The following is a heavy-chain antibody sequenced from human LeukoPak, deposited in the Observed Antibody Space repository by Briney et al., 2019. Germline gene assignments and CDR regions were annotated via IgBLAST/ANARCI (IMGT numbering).Heavy chain of an antibody. V-gene: IGHV1-8*01. CDR1: GYTFTSYD. D-gene: IGHD2-2*01. CDR3: AREPFYCSSTSCYYSDYYYYYMDV. Sequence: ASVKVSCKASGYTFTSYDILWVRQATGQGLEWMGWMNPNSGNTGYAQKFQGRVTMTRNTSISTAYMELSSLRSEDTAVYYCAREPFYCSSTSCYYSDYYYYYMDVWGKGTTVTISS. J-gene: IGHJ6*03. CDR2: MNPNSGNT.